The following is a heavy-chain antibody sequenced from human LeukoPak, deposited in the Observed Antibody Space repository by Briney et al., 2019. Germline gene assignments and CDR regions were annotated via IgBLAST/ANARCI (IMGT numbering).Heavy chain of an antibody. CDR1: GFTFSSYA. J-gene: IGHJ3*02. CDR3: ARVSLDYGGNVNNAFDI. CDR2: ISYDGSNK. Sequence: GGSLRLSCAASGFTFSSYAMHWVRQAPGKGLEWVAVISYDGSNKYYADSVKGRFTISRDNAKNSLYLQMNSLRAEDTAVYYCARVSLDYGGNVNNAFDIWGQGTMVTVSS. D-gene: IGHD4-23*01. V-gene: IGHV3-30*04.